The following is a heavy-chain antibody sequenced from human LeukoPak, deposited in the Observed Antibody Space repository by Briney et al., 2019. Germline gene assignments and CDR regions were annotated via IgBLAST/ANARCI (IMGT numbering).Heavy chain of an antibody. D-gene: IGHD3-9*01. CDR3: ASSGFDWLLYGENSADDAFDI. V-gene: IGHV4-39*07. Sequence: SETLSLTCTVSGGSISSSSYYWGWIRQPPGKGLEWIGSIYYSGSTNYNPSLKSRVTISVDTSKNQFSLKLSSVTAADTAVYYCASSGFDWLLYGENSADDAFDIWGQGTMVTVSS. CDR2: IYYSGST. CDR1: GGSISSSSYY. J-gene: IGHJ3*02.